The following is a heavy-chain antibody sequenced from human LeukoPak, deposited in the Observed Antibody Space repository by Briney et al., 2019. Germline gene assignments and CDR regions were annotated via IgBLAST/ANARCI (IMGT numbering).Heavy chain of an antibody. CDR2: IYPGDSDT. V-gene: IGHV5-51*01. CDR3: ARQGTIVAGTLGTTFDY. CDR1: GYSFTNYW. J-gene: IGHJ4*02. Sequence: GESLKISCKASGYSFTNYWIGWVRQMPGKGLEWMGIIYPGDSDTKYSASFQGLVTISADKSISTAYLQWSSLRASDTAMYYCARQGTIVAGTLGTTFDYWGQGTLLTVSS. D-gene: IGHD5-12*01.